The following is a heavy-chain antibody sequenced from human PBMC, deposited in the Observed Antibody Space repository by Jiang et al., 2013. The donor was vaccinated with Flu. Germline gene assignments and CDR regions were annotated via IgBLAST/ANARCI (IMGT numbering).Heavy chain of an antibody. Sequence: GAEVKMPGASVKVSCKASGYTFTSYGLHWVRQAPGQRLEWMGWIDTGNGYTIYSQKFQGRVTITRDTSANTAYMELSSLRSEDTAMFYCSRDERLGPYYFNHWGQGTLVTVSS. J-gene: IGHJ4*02. CDR2: IDTGNGYT. CDR3: SRDERLGPYYFNH. CDR1: GYTFTSYG. V-gene: IGHV1-3*04.